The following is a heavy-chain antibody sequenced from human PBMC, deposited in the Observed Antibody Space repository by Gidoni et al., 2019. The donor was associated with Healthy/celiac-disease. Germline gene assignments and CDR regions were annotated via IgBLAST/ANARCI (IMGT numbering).Heavy chain of an antibody. CDR2: ISYDGSNK. CDR1: GFTFTSYA. D-gene: IGHD6-19*01. CDR3: ARDEGQLLKRWLESLDY. Sequence: QVQLVESGGGVVPPGRSLRLSCAASGFTFTSYAMHWVRQAPGKGRECVSVISYDGSNKYYADSVKGRFTISRDKSKNTLYLQMNSLRAEDTALYYCARDEGQLLKRWLESLDYWGQGTLVTVSS. V-gene: IGHV3-30-3*01. J-gene: IGHJ4*02.